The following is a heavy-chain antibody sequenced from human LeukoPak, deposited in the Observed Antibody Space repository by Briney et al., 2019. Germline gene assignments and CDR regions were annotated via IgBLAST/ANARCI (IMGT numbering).Heavy chain of an antibody. D-gene: IGHD6-13*01. Sequence: SETLSLTCAVSGGSISSSNWWSWVRQPPGKGLEWIGEINHSGSTNYNPSLKSRVTISVDTSKNQFSLKLSSVTAADTAVYYCARAAGTFYYYYYYMDVWGKGTTVTISS. J-gene: IGHJ6*03. CDR3: ARAAGTFYYYYYYMDV. V-gene: IGHV4-4*02. CDR2: INHSGST. CDR1: GGSISSSNW.